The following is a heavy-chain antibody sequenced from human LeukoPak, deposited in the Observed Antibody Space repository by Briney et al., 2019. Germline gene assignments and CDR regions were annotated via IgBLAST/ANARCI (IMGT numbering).Heavy chain of an antibody. CDR1: GGTFSSYA. D-gene: IGHD6-19*01. V-gene: IGHV1-69*13. CDR2: IIPIFGTA. J-gene: IGHJ6*03. CDR3: ARARPGIAVAGTWGYYYYYMDV. Sequence: SVKVSCKASGGTFSSYAISWVRQAPGQGLEWMGGIIPIFGTANYAQKFQGRVTITADESTSTAYMELSSLRSEDTAVYYCARARPGIAVAGTWGYYYYYMDVWGKGTTVTVSS.